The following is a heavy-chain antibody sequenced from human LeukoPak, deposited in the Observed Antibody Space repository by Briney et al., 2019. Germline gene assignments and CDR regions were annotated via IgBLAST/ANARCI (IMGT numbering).Heavy chain of an antibody. V-gene: IGHV3-23*01. CDR2: ISGNGGYT. CDR3: AKGNNGCYDS. J-gene: IGHJ4*02. D-gene: IGHD2-15*01. CDR1: GFTFSSYA. Sequence: GGSLRLSRAASGFTFSSYAMSWVRQAPGKGLEWVSSISGNGGYTYHADSVKGRFAISRDNSKNTLYMQMNSLRAEDTAVYYCAKGNNGCYDSWGQGTLVTVSS.